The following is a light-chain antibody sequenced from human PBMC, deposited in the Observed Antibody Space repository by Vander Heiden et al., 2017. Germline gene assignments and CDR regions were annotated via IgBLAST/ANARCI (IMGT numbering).Light chain of an antibody. CDR1: QGVSRY. CDR2: DAS. V-gene: IGKV3-11*01. Sequence: EIVLTQSPATLSLSPGERATLSCRASQGVSRYLAWYQQKPGQAPRLLIYDASNRATGIPARFSGSGSGTDFTLAIISLEPDNFAVYYCQQPSNWPPSSFRQGSKAEI. CDR3: QQPSNWPPSS. J-gene: IGKJ1*01.